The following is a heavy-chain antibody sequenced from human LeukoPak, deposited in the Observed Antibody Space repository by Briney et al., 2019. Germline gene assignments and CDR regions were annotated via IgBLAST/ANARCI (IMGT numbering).Heavy chain of an antibody. CDR3: ARESEYSRDAGVDY. CDR2: ISSSGSTI. CDR1: GFTFSSCS. D-gene: IGHD4-11*01. V-gene: IGHV3-48*04. Sequence: PGGSLRLSCAASGFTFSSCSMNWVRQAPGKGLEWVSYISSSGSTIYYADSVKGRFTISRDNAKNSLYLQMNSLRAEDTAVYYCARESEYSRDAGVDYWGQGTLVTVSS. J-gene: IGHJ4*02.